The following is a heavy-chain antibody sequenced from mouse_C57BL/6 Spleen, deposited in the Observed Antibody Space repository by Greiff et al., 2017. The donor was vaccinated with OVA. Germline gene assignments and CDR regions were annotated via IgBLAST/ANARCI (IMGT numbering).Heavy chain of an antibody. V-gene: IGHV1-15*01. CDR3: TQWGSSPYYFDY. CDR1: GYTFTDYE. CDR2: IDPETGGT. J-gene: IGHJ2*01. Sequence: VQLQQSGAELVRPGASVTLSCKASGYTFTDYEMHWVKQTPVHGLEWIGAIDPETGGTAYNQKFKGKAILTADKSSSTAYMELRSLTSEDSAVYYCTQWGSSPYYFDYWGQGTTLTVSS. D-gene: IGHD1-1*01.